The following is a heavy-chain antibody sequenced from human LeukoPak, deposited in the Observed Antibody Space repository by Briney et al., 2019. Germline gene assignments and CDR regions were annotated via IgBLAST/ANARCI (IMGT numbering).Heavy chain of an antibody. Sequence: ASVKVSCKASVYTFTSYDINWVRQATGQGREGMGWMNPNSGNTGYAQKFQGRVTITRNTSISTAYMELSSLRSEDTAVYYCARDSSNSEGLNFDYWGQGTLVTVSS. CDR3: ARDSSNSEGLNFDY. J-gene: IGHJ4*02. CDR2: MNPNSGNT. V-gene: IGHV1-8*03. D-gene: IGHD6-13*01. CDR1: VYTFTSYD.